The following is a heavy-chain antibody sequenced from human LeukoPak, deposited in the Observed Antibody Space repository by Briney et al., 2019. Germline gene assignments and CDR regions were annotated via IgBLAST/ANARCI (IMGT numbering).Heavy chain of an antibody. D-gene: IGHD3-22*01. V-gene: IGHV3-23*01. J-gene: IGHJ4*02. CDR2: ISGSGGST. CDR3: AKHYYDSSGGFDY. Sequence: PGGSLRLSCAASGFTFSSYAMSWVRQAPGKGLEWASAISGSGGSTYYADSVKGRFTISRDNSKNTLYLQMNSLRAEDTAVYYCAKHYYDSSGGFDYWGQGTLVTVSS. CDR1: GFTFSSYA.